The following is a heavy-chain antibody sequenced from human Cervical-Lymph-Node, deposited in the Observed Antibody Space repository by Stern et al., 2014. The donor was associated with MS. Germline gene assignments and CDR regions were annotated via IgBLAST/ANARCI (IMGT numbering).Heavy chain of an antibody. CDR3: AKGRSGYGCMDA. CDR2: ISGEATTE. D-gene: IGHD5-18*01. V-gene: IGHV3-43*01. CDR1: GFNFDDYV. Sequence: EVQLVESGGVVVQPGGSLRLSCAATGFNFDDYVMHWVRQAPGKGLEWVSLISGEATTEYYADSVKGRFPISRDSRTDFLYLEMNSLRPEDTGLYYCAKGRSGYGCMDAWGQGTTVIVSS. J-gene: IGHJ6*02.